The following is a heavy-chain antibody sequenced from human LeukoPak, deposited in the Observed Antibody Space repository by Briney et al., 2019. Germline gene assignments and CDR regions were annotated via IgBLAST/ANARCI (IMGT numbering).Heavy chain of an antibody. CDR2: MNPNSGNT. CDR3: ARGLYSGHYLDH. J-gene: IGHJ4*02. CDR1: GYIFTSYD. V-gene: IGHV1-8*02. Sequence: ASVKDSCKASGYIFTSYDNNWVRQATGQGLEWMGWMNPNSGNTGYAQNFQGRITMTRNTSIGTAYMELSNLRSEDAALYYCARGLYSGHYLDHWSQGTLVIVSS. D-gene: IGHD1-26*01.